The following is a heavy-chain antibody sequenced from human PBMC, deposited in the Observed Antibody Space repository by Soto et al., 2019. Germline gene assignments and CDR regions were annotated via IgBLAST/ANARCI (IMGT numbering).Heavy chain of an antibody. D-gene: IGHD1-26*01. CDR1: GFTFSNAW. CDR3: TTARIVGATTDY. CDR2: IKSKTDGGTT. Sequence: GGSLRLSCAASGFTFSNAWMSWVRQAPGKGLEWVGRIKSKTDGGTTDYAAPVKGRFTISRDDSKNTLYLQMNSLKTEDTAVYYCTTARIVGATTDYWGQGTLVTVSS. V-gene: IGHV3-15*01. J-gene: IGHJ4*02.